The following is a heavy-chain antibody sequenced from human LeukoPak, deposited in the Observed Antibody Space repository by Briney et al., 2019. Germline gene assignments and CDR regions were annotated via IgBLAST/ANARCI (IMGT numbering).Heavy chain of an antibody. CDR3: ARDHDSSGYYYTRFDY. V-gene: IGHV3-11*01. D-gene: IGHD3-22*01. CDR2: ISSSGSTI. CDR1: GFTFSDYY. Sequence: GGSLRLSCAASGFTFSDYYMSWIRQAPGKGLEWVSYISSSGSTIYYADSVKGRFTISRDNAKNSLYLQMNSLRAEDTAVYYCARDHDSSGYYYTRFDYWGQGTLVTVSS. J-gene: IGHJ4*02.